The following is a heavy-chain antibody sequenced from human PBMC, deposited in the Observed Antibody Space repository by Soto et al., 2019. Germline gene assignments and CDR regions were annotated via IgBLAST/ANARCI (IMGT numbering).Heavy chain of an antibody. V-gene: IGHV4-34*01. Sequence: QVQLQQWGAGLLKPSETLSLTCAVYGGSFSGYYWSWIRQPPGKGLEWIGEINHSGSTNYNPSLKSLVTISVDTSKNQFSLKLSSVTAADTAVYYCAGVGSGYPYYYYYMDVWGKGTTVTVSS. J-gene: IGHJ6*03. D-gene: IGHD3-3*01. CDR3: AGVGSGYPYYYYYMDV. CDR2: INHSGST. CDR1: GGSFSGYY.